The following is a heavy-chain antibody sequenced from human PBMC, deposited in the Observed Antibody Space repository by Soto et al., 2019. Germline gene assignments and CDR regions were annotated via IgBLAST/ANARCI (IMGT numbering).Heavy chain of an antibody. V-gene: IGHV4-59*01. CDR3: ARDHGRDGYNLYY. CDR2: IYYSGST. Sequence: SETLSLTCTVSGGSISSYYWSWIRQPPGKGLEWIGYIYYSGSTNYNPSLKSRVTISVDTSKNQFSLKLSSVTAADTAVYYCARDHGRDGYNLYYWGQGTLVTV. CDR1: GGSISSYY. J-gene: IGHJ4*02. D-gene: IGHD5-12*01.